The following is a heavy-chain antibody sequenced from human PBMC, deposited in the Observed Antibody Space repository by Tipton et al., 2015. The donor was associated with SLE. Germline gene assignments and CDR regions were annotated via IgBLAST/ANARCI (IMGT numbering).Heavy chain of an antibody. V-gene: IGHV3-30-3*01. CDR3: ARGNPASYFFDY. CDR1: GFSFSSYA. J-gene: IGHJ4*02. D-gene: IGHD3-10*01. Sequence: SLRLSCAASGFSFSSYATHWVRQAPGKGLEWVAVISYDGSTKYYADSVKGRFTISRDNSKNTLYLQMNSLRAEDTAVFYCARGNPASYFFDYWGQGALVTVSS. CDR2: ISYDGSTK.